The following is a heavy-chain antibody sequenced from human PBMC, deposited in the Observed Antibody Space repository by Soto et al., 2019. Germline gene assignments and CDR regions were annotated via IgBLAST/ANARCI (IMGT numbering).Heavy chain of an antibody. D-gene: IGHD3-3*01. V-gene: IGHV3-21*01. CDR1: GFTFSSYS. Sequence: EVQLVESGGGLVKPGGPLRLSCAASGFTFSSYSMNWVRQAPGKGREWVASISSSSSYIYHADSVKGRFAISRDSAKNSLYLQMNSLRAEDTAVYYCARDLYDFWSGYYVGGYYYYYGMDVWGQGTTVTVSS. J-gene: IGHJ6*02. CDR3: ARDLYDFWSGYYVGGYYYYYGMDV. CDR2: ISSSSSYI.